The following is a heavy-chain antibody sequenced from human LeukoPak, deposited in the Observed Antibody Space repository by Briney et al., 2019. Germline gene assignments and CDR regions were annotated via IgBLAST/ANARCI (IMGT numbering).Heavy chain of an antibody. CDR2: ISGSGGSA. CDR1: GFTFSSYA. J-gene: IGHJ4*02. CDR3: AKGHYGDYKSLGY. V-gene: IGHV3-23*01. Sequence: GGSLRLSCAASGFTFSSYAMSWVRQAPGKGLEWVSAISGSGGSAYYADSVKGRFTISRDNSKNTPYLQMNSLRAEDTAVYYCAKGHYGDYKSLGYWGQGTLVTVSS. D-gene: IGHD4-17*01.